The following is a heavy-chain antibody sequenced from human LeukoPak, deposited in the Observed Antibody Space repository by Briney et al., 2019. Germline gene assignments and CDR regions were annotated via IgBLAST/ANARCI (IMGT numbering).Heavy chain of an antibody. CDR1: GFTFTSHA. D-gene: IGHD3-10*01. Sequence: PGGSLRLSCAASGFTFTSHAMRWVRQAPGKGLEWVSAISSSGGSTYYADSVKGRFTISRDNSKNTLYLQMNSLRAEDTAVYYCARGNGSGSYYTNYFDYWGQGTLVTVSS. V-gene: IGHV3-23*01. CDR2: ISSSGGST. J-gene: IGHJ4*02. CDR3: ARGNGSGSYYTNYFDY.